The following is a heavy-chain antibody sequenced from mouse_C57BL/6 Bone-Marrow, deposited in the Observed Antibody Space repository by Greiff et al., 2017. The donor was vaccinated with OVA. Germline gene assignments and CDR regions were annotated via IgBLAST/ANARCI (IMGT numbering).Heavy chain of an antibody. J-gene: IGHJ2*01. D-gene: IGHD1-1*01. CDR3: AIYYYGSSPSDY. CDR1: GYTFTSYW. CDR2: IDPSDSYT. Sequence: QVQLQQPGAELVMPGASVKLSCKASGYTFTSYWMHWVKQRPGQGLEWIGEIDPSDSYTNYNQKFKGKSTLTVDKSSSTAYMQLSSLTSEDSAVYYCAIYYYGSSPSDYWGQGITLTVSS. V-gene: IGHV1-69*01.